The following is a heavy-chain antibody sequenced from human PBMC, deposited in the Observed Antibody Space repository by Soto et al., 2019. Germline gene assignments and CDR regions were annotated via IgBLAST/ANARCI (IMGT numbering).Heavy chain of an antibody. CDR3: ARDVTRLDV. J-gene: IGHJ6*02. CDR1: GDSIYA. Sequence: QVQLVQSGAEVRKPGSSVKVSCKASGDSIYAFTWVRQAPGQGLEWMGGIITMFGSSTYAQKFQDRVTLTADASTNTVYMELRGLRSEATAVYYCARDVTRLDVWGQGTTVTVSS. V-gene: IGHV1-69*12. CDR2: IITMFGSS.